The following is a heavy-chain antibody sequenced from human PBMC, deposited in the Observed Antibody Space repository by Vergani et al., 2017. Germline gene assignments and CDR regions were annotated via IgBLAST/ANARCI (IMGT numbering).Heavy chain of an antibody. CDR3: ARQESDGWHVDY. Sequence: EVELVESGGKLVQPGGSLRLSCATSGFPFSFYWMSWVRQAPGKGLEWVANVKQDGSDKYYVDSVKGRFTISRDNAKNILYLEMKGLRAEDTAVYYCARQESDGWHVDYWGQGTLVTVSS. D-gene: IGHD5-24*01. V-gene: IGHV3-7*01. CDR1: GFPFSFYW. J-gene: IGHJ4*02. CDR2: VKQDGSDK.